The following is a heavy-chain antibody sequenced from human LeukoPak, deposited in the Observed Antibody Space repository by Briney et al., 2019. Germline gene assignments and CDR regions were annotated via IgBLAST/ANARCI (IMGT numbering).Heavy chain of an antibody. J-gene: IGHJ5*02. CDR3: ARGGYDGYCSSTSCYSWFDP. CDR1: GGTLSSYA. V-gene: IGHV1-69*13. D-gene: IGHD2-2*02. CDR2: IIPIFGTA. Sequence: SVKVSYKASGGTLSSYAISWVRQAPGQGLEWKGEIIPIFGTANYAQKFQGRVTITADESTSTAYMELSSLRSEDTAVYYCARGGYDGYCSSTSCYSWFDPWGQGTLVTVSS.